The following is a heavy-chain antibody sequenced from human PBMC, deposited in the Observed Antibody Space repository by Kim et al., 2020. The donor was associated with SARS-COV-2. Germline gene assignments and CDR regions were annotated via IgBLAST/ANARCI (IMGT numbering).Heavy chain of an antibody. V-gene: IGHV3-9*01. CDR1: GFTIDDYC. CDR3: AQGILVKQWFLPRWFDP. CDR2: ISWNSGSI. Sequence: GGSLRLSCAASGFTIDDYCIHWVRQAPGKGLEWVSSISWNSGSIGYADSVTGRFTISRDNAKNYVYMQMNSLRVEDTALYYCAQGILVKQWFLPRWFDPWGQVTLVTVSS. D-gene: IGHD6-19*01. J-gene: IGHJ5*01.